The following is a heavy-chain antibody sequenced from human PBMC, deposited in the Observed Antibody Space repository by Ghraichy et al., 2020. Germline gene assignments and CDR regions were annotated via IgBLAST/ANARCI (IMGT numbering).Heavy chain of an antibody. CDR3: ASTYYDFWSGYLGPNWFDP. D-gene: IGHD3-3*01. J-gene: IGHJ5*02. V-gene: IGHV4-39*01. CDR2: IYYSGST. CDR1: GGSISSSSYY. Sequence: SQTLSLTCTVSGGSISSSSYYWGWIRQPPGKGLEWIGSIYYSGSTYYNPSLKSRVTISVDTSKNQFSLKLSSVTAADTAVYYCASTYYDFWSGYLGPNWFDPWGQGTLVTVSS.